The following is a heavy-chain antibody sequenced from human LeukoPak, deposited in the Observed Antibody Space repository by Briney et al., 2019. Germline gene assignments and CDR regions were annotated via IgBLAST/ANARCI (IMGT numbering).Heavy chain of an antibody. D-gene: IGHD1-26*01. CDR1: GFTFSSYA. CDR2: ISGSGGST. J-gene: IGHJ4*02. CDR3: AKPTLSGSHYVYFDY. V-gene: IGHV3-23*01. Sequence: GGSLRLSCAASGFTFSSYAMSWVRQAPGKGLEWVSAISGSGGSTYYADSVMGRFTISRDNAKNTLSLQMNSLRAEDTAVYYCAKPTLSGSHYVYFDYWGQGTLVTVSS.